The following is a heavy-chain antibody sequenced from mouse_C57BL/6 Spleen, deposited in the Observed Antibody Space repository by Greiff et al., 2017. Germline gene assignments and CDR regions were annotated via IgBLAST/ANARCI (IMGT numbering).Heavy chain of an antibody. J-gene: IGHJ4*01. CDR1: GYTFTSYW. CDR2: IDPSDSYT. Sequence: QVQLQQPGAELVMPGASVKLSCKASGYTFTSYWMHWVKQRPGQGLEWIGEIDPSDSYTNYNQTFKGKSTLTVDKSSSTAYMQLSSLTSEDSAVYYCARLDGYFYYAMDYWGQGTSVTVSS. D-gene: IGHD2-3*01. V-gene: IGHV1-69*01. CDR3: ARLDGYFYYAMDY.